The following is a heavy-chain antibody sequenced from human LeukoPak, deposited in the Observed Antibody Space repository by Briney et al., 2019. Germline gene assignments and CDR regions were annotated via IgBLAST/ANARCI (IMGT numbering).Heavy chain of an antibody. CDR2: ISSNGGST. CDR1: GFTFSSYA. J-gene: IGHJ4*02. Sequence: GGSLRLSCAASGFTFSSYAMHWVRQAPGKGLEYASAISSNGGSTYYANSVKGRFTISRDNSKDTLYLQMGSLRAGDMAVYYCATLTVTTSQRSFWGQGTLVTVSS. D-gene: IGHD4-17*01. V-gene: IGHV3-64*01. CDR3: ATLTVTTSQRSF.